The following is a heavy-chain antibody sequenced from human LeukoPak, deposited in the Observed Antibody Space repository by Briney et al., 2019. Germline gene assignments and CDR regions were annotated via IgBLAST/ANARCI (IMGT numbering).Heavy chain of an antibody. CDR2: IWYDGSNK. V-gene: IGHV3-33*08. CDR1: GFTFSSYG. D-gene: IGHD3-22*01. Sequence: PGGSLRLSCAASGFTFSSYGMHWVRQAPGKGLEWVAVIWYDGSNKYYADSVKGRFTISRDNSKNTLYLQMNSLRAEDTAVYYCARVQSSGYYYVDAFDIWGQGTMVTVSS. CDR3: ARVQSSGYYYVDAFDI. J-gene: IGHJ3*02.